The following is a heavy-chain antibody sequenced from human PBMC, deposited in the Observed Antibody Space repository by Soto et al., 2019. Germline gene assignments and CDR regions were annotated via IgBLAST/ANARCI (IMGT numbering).Heavy chain of an antibody. CDR3: AGERQPHTGMDV. CDR2: TYYRSKWHY. V-gene: IGHV6-1*01. CDR1: GDSVSSNLAD. Sequence: QVPLQQSGPGLVKPSQTLSLTCAISGDSVSSNLADWNWIRQSPSRGLEWLGSTYYRSKWHYGYALSVKGRITVNPDTSKNQFSMHLNSVTPEDTAVYYCAGERQPHTGMDVLGKGTTVTVSA. J-gene: IGHJ6*04. D-gene: IGHD6-13*01.